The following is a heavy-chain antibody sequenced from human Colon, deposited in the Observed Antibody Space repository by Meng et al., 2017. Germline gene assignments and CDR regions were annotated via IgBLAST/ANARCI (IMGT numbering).Heavy chain of an antibody. J-gene: IGHJ5*01. Sequence: QVQLVQSGAEVRKPGSSVKVTSKASGYTFTSSDINWVRQATGRGLEWLGWTNPNNGNTGSAQKFQGRFSMTRDTSIGTAYMELSGLTSEDTAVYYCARTAMLDSWGQGTLVTVSS. CDR3: ARTAMLDS. D-gene: IGHD2-2*01. V-gene: IGHV1-8*01. CDR2: TNPNNGNT. CDR1: GYTFTSSD.